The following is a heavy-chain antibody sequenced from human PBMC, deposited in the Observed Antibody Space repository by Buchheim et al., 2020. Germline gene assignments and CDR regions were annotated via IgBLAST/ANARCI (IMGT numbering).Heavy chain of an antibody. V-gene: IGHV3-15*07. J-gene: IGHJ6*02. CDR3: TTDPEAEFYYYDGLDV. Sequence: EVQLVESGGGLVKPGGSLRLSCAASGFSFSNAWMNWVRQAPGKGLEWVGLIKSNTDGGTTDYAAPVKGRFSISRDDSKKTVYLQMNSLKTEDTAVYYCTTDPEAEFYYYDGLDVWGQGTT. CDR2: IKSNTDGGTT. D-gene: IGHD3-10*01. CDR1: GFSFSNAW.